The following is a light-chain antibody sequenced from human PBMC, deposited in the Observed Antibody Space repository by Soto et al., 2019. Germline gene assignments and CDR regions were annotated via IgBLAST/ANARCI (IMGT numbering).Light chain of an antibody. J-gene: IGKJ1*01. CDR2: GAS. Sequence: EIVLTQSRAAVSLSPGERATLSCWASQSVSGNCLAWYQQKPGQAPRLLIYGASTMATGIPARFSGSGSGTEFTLTISSLQSEDFAVYYCQQYNNCPWTFGQGTKVDIK. V-gene: IGKV3-15*01. CDR1: QSVSGN. CDR3: QQYNNCPWT.